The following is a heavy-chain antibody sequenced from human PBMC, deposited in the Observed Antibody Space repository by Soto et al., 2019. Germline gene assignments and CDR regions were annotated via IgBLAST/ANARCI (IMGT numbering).Heavy chain of an antibody. CDR1: GRSFSGYQ. J-gene: IGHJ4*02. D-gene: IGHD6-25*01. CDR2: INHSGGT. CDR3: ARGWRAAFDH. V-gene: IGHV4-34*01. Sequence: QVQLQQWGAGLLKPSETLSLTCAVNGRSFSGYQWTWFRQPPGKGLEWIGEINHSGGTNYNASLESRVTIPLDTSKNQFALSLASVTAADTAVYYCARGWRAAFDHWGQGTLVTVS.